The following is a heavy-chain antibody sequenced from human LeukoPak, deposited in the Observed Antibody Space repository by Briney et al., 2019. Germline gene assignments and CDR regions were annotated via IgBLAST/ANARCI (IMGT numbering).Heavy chain of an antibody. CDR1: GGSVSSGSYY. V-gene: IGHV4-61*01. J-gene: IGHJ4*02. CDR2: IYYSGST. CDR3: ARVKAYDSSGYYQRPGKVDY. Sequence: KPSETLSLTCTVSGGSVSSGSYYWSWIRQPPGKGLEWIGYIYYSGSTNYNPSLKSRVTISVDTSKNQFSLKLSSVTAADTAVYYCARVKAYDSSGYYQRPGKVDYWGQGTLVTVSS. D-gene: IGHD3-22*01.